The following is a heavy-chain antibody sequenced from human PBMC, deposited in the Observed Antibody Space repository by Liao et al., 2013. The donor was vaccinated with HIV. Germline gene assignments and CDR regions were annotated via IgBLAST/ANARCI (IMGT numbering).Heavy chain of an antibody. D-gene: IGHD3-3*01. V-gene: IGHV4-34*01. CDR3: ASTIFGVPFDI. J-gene: IGHJ3*02. CDR1: GGSFSAYY. CDR2: INHSGST. Sequence: QVQLQQWGAGLLKSSETLSLTCAVYGGSFSAYYWTWIRQPPGKGLEWIGEINHSGSTNYSPSLNSRVTISVDTSKNQFSLKLSSVTAADTAVYYCASTIFGVPFDIWGQG.